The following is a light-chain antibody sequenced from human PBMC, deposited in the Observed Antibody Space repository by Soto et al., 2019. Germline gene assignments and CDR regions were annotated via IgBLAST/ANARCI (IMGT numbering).Light chain of an antibody. J-gene: IGKJ1*01. CDR3: MQALQPWT. CDR2: LGS. V-gene: IGKV2-28*01. Sequence: EILLTQYPGTLSLSPGERATLSWGAGQSLLHSNGYNYLDWYLQKPRQSPQLLIYLGSNRASGVPDSLSGSASGTDFPLKISRVAAEDAGVYYCMQALQPWTFGQGTKVDIK. CDR1: QSLLHSNGYNY.